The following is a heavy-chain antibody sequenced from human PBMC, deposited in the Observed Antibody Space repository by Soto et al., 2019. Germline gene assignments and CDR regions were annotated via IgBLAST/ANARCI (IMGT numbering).Heavy chain of an antibody. D-gene: IGHD1-20*01. CDR1: GYSFTNYW. J-gene: IGHJ4*02. V-gene: IGHV5-51*01. CDR2: IYPGDSDT. Sequence: PGESLKISCKGSGYSFTNYWIGWVRQMPGKGLEWMGIIYPGDSDTRYSPSFQGQVTISVDKSISTAYLQWRSLKASDSGMYYCARSRITGSTWTFDYWGQETPVTVSS. CDR3: ARSRITGSTWTFDY.